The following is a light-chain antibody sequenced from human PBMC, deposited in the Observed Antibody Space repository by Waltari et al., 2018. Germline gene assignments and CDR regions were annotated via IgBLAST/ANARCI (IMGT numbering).Light chain of an antibody. CDR1: SRDVGGYNF. CDR3: SSYISSSTPYV. J-gene: IGLJ1*01. V-gene: IGLV2-14*03. CDR2: DVI. Sequence: QSALTQPASVSGSPGQSIPISCPATSRDVGGYNFFPRYQQHPGKAPKLLIYDVIYRPSGVSDRFSGSKSGNTASLIISGLQADDEADYYCSSYISSSTPYVFGTGTKVTVL.